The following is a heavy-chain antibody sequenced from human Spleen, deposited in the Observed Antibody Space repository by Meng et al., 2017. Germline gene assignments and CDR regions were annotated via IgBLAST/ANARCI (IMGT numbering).Heavy chain of an antibody. J-gene: IGHJ4*02. CDR1: GFTFGDHA. D-gene: IGHD3-9*01. Sequence: GGFLRPSCTAPGFTFGDHAMSWFRQAPGKGLVWVGFIRINAYRGTTEYAASLKGRFTISRDDSKSTAYLQMNSLKTEDTAVYYCTRVSLGYYDILTGYSTGSFDYWGQGTLVTVSS. CDR3: TRVSLGYYDILTGYSTGSFDY. CDR2: IRINAYRGTT. V-gene: IGHV3-49*03.